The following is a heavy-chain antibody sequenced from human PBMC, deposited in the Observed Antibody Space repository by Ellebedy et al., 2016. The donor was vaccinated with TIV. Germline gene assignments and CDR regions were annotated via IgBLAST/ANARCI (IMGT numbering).Heavy chain of an antibody. D-gene: IGHD3-10*01. CDR1: GGSFSGYY. J-gene: IGHJ4*02. CDR2: IDHSGST. V-gene: IGHV4-34*01. Sequence: SETLSLTCAVYGGSFSGYYWSWIRQPPGKGLEWIGEIDHSGSTNYKPSLRSRVTVSVDTSKNQFSLKLSSVTAADTAVYYCARRPSSGSYLSFDYWGQGTLVTVSS. CDR3: ARRPSSGSYLSFDY.